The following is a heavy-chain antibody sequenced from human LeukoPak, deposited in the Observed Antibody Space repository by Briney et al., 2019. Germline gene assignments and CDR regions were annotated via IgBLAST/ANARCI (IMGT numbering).Heavy chain of an antibody. CDR3: AKVVADAFDI. Sequence: QSGGSLRLSCAASRFTFSSYAMSWVRQAPGKGLEWVSAISGSGGSTYYADSVKGRFTISRDNSKNTLYLQMKSLRAEDTAVYYCAKVVADAFDIWGQGTMVTVSS. J-gene: IGHJ3*02. CDR2: ISGSGGST. V-gene: IGHV3-23*01. CDR1: RFTFSSYA. D-gene: IGHD5-12*01.